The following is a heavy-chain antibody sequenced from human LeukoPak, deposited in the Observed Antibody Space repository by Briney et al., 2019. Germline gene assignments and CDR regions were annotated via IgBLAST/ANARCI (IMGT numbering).Heavy chain of an antibody. CDR2: VSPYNGNT. Sequence: ASVKVSCKASGYTFTDYDITWVRQAPGQGLEWMGRVSPYNGNTYYSQRFQGRVTISKDTSTGTAYMDLRNMRDDDTAMYYCARNGRVRRVVKDLFEYWGQGTLVAVSS. CDR3: ARNGRVRRVVKDLFEY. D-gene: IGHD3-10*01. V-gene: IGHV1-18*01. CDR1: GYTFTDYD. J-gene: IGHJ4*02.